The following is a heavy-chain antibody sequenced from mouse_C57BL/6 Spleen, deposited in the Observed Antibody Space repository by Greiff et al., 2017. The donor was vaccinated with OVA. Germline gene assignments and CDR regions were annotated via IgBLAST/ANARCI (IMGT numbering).Heavy chain of an antibody. V-gene: IGHV1-81*01. J-gene: IGHJ1*03. CDR1: GYTFTSYG. Sequence: VQLVESGAELARPGASVKLSCKASGYTFTSYGISWVKQRTGQGLEWIGEIYPRSGNTYYNEKFKGKATLTADKSSSTAYMELRSLTSEDSAVYFCARRHYGSSYDWYFDVWGTGTTVTVSS. CDR2: IYPRSGNT. D-gene: IGHD1-1*01. CDR3: ARRHYGSSYDWYFDV.